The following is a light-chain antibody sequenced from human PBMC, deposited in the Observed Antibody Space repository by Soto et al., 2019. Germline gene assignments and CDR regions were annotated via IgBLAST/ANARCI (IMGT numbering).Light chain of an antibody. J-gene: IGLJ1*01. CDR2: DCT. CDR1: STDVGDNNY. Sequence: QSALTQPASVSVSPGQSITISCTGTSTDVGDNNYVSWYQQHPDKAPKLMIYDCTHRPSGISNRFSGSKSGNTASLTISGLQAVDEADYYCRSYTSSSTPYLCRTGTKVTVL. V-gene: IGLV2-14*01. CDR3: RSYTSSSTPYL.